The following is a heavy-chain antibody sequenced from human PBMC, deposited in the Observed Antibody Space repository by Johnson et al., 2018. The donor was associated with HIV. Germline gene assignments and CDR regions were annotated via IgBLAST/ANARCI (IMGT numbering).Heavy chain of an antibody. J-gene: IGHJ3*02. V-gene: IGHV3-30*04. CDR2: ISYDGSDT. D-gene: IGHD3-22*01. CDR3: AKDQSYYDSSAPHDAFDI. Sequence: QVQLVESGGGLVQPGRSLRLSCAASGFSFSNYAIEWVRQAPGKGLEWVALISYDGSDTYYADSVQGRFTISRDNSKNTLYLQMNSLRAEDTAVYYCAKDQSYYDSSAPHDAFDIWGQGTMVTVSS. CDR1: GFSFSNYA.